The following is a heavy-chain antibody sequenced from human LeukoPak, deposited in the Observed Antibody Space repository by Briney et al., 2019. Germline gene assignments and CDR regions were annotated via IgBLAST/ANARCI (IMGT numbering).Heavy chain of an antibody. Sequence: ASVKVSCKASGYTFTSYGISWLRQAPVQGLEWMGWISAYNGNTNYAQKLQGRVTMTTDTSTSTAYMELRSLRSDDTAVYYCARGRVEMATITEDYYFDYWGQGTLVTVSS. J-gene: IGHJ4*02. CDR1: GYTFTSYG. D-gene: IGHD5-24*01. V-gene: IGHV1-18*01. CDR3: ARGRVEMATITEDYYFDY. CDR2: ISAYNGNT.